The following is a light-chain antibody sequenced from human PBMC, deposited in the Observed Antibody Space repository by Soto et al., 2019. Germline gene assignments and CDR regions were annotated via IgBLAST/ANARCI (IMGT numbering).Light chain of an antibody. V-gene: IGKV3-20*01. Sequence: EIVLTQSPGTLSLSPGERATLSCRASQSVSSTYLAWYQQKPGQAPSLLMYGASRRATGIPERFSGSGSGTDFTLTISGLEPEDFAVYYCQQYGSSPRTFGQGTKVDIK. J-gene: IGKJ1*01. CDR3: QQYGSSPRT. CDR2: GAS. CDR1: QSVSSTY.